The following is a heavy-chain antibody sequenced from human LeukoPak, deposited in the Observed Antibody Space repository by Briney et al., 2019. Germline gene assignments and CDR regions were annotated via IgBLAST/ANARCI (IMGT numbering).Heavy chain of an antibody. D-gene: IGHD6-13*01. CDR2: TYYRSKWYY. Sequence: SQTLSLTCALSGDSISSSSAVWNWIRQSPSRGFEWLGRTYYRSKWYYDYAISLKSRINIIPDTSKNQFSLQLNSVTPEDTAVYYCGREAAAGWVEDWGQGTLVTVSP. CDR1: GDSISSSSAV. J-gene: IGHJ4*02. V-gene: IGHV6-1*01. CDR3: GREAAAGWVED.